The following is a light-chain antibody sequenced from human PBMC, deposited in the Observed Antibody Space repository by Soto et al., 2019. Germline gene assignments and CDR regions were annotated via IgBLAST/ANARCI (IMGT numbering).Light chain of an antibody. J-gene: IGKJ1*01. Sequence: DLPMTQSPSTLAGSVGGRVTNNCRASQTISSWLAWYQQKPGKAPKLLIYKASTLKSGVPSRFSGSGSGTEFTLTISSLQPDDFATYYCQHYNSYSEAFGQGTKVDIK. CDR3: QHYNSYSEA. V-gene: IGKV1-5*03. CDR2: KAS. CDR1: QTISSW.